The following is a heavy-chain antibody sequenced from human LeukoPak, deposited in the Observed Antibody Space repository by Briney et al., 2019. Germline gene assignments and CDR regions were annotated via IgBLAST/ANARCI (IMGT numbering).Heavy chain of an antibody. CDR1: GGSISSYY. CDR3: ARKRALKLLSWFDP. Sequence: PSETLSLTCTVSGGSISSYYWSWIRQPPGKGLEWIGYIYYSGSTNYNPSLKSRVTISVDTSKNQFSLKLNSVTAADTAVYYCARKRALKLLSWFDPWGQGTLVTVSS. V-gene: IGHV4-59*12. D-gene: IGHD1-26*01. CDR2: IYYSGST. J-gene: IGHJ5*02.